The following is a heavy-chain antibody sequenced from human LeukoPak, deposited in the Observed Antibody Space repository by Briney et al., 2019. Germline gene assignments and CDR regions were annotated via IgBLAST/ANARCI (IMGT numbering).Heavy chain of an antibody. CDR3: ARDFWNFYDSSGYHWDFVS. CDR1: SH. D-gene: IGHD3-22*01. CDR2: IGSYEGET. J-gene: IGHJ1*01. Sequence: SVKVSCKATSHISWARQAPGQGLEWMGWIGSYEGETNYAQKFQGRVTVTADASTNTANMELRRTRSDDTAGYYCARDFWNFYDSSGYHWDFVSWAQGPRVTVSS. V-gene: IGHV1-18*04.